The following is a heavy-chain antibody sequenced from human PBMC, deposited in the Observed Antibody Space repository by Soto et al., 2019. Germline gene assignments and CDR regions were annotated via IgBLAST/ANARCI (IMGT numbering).Heavy chain of an antibody. Sequence: SETLSLTCTVSGASMSDYYGTWIRQPPGRGLEWIGFMHSNGNANYSSSLKGRATISVDTYNNQFSLILTSVTAADTAVYYCARSGHSFEKAIWGQGTLVTVSS. J-gene: IGHJ4*02. CDR1: GASMSDYY. CDR3: ARSGHSFEKAI. V-gene: IGHV4-59*01. CDR2: MHSNGNA. D-gene: IGHD3-10*01.